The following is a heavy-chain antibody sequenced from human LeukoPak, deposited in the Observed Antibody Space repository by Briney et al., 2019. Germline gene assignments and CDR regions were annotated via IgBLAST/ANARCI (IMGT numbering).Heavy chain of an antibody. CDR3: ARDGAGGRRGWYAPYNWFDP. Sequence: ASVKVSCKASGYTFTGYYMHWVRQAPGQGLEWMGWINPNSGGTNYAQKFQGRVTMTRDTSISTAYMELSRLRSDDTAVYYCARDGAGGRRGWYAPYNWFDPWGQGTLVTVSS. CDR1: GYTFTGYY. D-gene: IGHD6-19*01. CDR2: INPNSGGT. V-gene: IGHV1-2*02. J-gene: IGHJ5*02.